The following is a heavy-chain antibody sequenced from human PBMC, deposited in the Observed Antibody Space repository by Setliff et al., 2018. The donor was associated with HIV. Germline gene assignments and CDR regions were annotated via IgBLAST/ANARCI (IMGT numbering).Heavy chain of an antibody. J-gene: IGHJ4*02. V-gene: IGHV1-24*01. CDR1: GYTLSELS. D-gene: IGHD1-26*01. CDR2: FDPQDGET. CDR3: ARGAYRRRDGGTYFYQFDF. Sequence: ASVKVSCKVYGYTLSELSIHWVRQAPGKGLEGMGYFDPQDGETVYAQKFQDRVTITADKSTSTAFMELSSLRSEDTAVYYCARGAYRRRDGGTYFYQFDFWGRGTLVTVSS.